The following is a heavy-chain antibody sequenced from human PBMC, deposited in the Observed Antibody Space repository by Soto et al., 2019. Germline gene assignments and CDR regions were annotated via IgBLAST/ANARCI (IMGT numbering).Heavy chain of an antibody. CDR2: INYSGST. D-gene: IGHD1-26*01. CDR1: GGSISTYY. Sequence: SETLSLTCTVSGGSISTYYWSWIRQPPGKGLEWIGYINYSGSTKYNPSLKSRVTISVDTSTNQFSLKLTSVTAADTAVYYCAASGNYYSCTDYWREGTLDIVSS. CDR3: AASGNYYSCTDY. V-gene: IGHV4-59*12. J-gene: IGHJ4*02.